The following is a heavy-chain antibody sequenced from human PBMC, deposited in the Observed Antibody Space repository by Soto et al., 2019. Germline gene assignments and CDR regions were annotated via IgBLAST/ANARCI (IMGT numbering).Heavy chain of an antibody. Sequence: GGSLRLSCAASGFTFSGSAMHWVRQASGKGLEWVGRIRSKANSYATAYAASVKGRFTISRDDSKNTAYLQMNSLKTEDTAVYYCTTAWNHFDYWGQGTLVTVSS. D-gene: IGHD1-1*01. J-gene: IGHJ4*02. CDR3: TTAWNHFDY. CDR1: GFTFSGSA. CDR2: IRSKANSYAT. V-gene: IGHV3-73*01.